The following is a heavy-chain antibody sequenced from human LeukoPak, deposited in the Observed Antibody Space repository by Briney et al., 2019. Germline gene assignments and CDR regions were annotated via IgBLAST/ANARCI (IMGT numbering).Heavy chain of an antibody. CDR1: GFTLSSYA. D-gene: IGHD3-22*01. CDR3: ATSKSITMMVDIPSVRAFDY. CDR2: ISGRGGST. Sequence: PGGSLRLSCAASGFTLSSYAMSWSRQAPGKGLDWVSAISGRGGSTYYAASVKGRFTISRDNSKNTLYLQMNSLRAEDTAVYYCATSKSITMMVDIPSVRAFDYWGQGTLVTVSS. J-gene: IGHJ4*02. V-gene: IGHV3-23*01.